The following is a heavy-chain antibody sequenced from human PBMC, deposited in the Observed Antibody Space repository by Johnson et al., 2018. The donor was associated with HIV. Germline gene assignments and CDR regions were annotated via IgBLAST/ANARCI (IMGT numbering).Heavy chain of an antibody. CDR2: ISWNSGSI. D-gene: IGHD3-22*01. J-gene: IGHJ3*02. CDR1: GFTFSSYD. Sequence: QVQLVESGGGVVQPGGSQRLSCAASGFTFSSYDMHWVRQATGKGLEWVSGISWNSGSIGYADSVKGRFTISRDNSKNMLYLQMNSLRAEDTDVYFCARDAPNFFDSSGVRDDAFDIWGPGTMVTVSS. V-gene: IGHV3-NL1*01. CDR3: ARDAPNFFDSSGVRDDAFDI.